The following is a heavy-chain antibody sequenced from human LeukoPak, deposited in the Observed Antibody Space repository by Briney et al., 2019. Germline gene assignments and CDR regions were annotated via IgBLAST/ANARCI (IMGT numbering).Heavy chain of an antibody. V-gene: IGHV3-53*01. CDR3: ARSPLYSSGYFFAY. J-gene: IGHJ4*02. CDR2: IYSGGST. Sequence: GGSLRLSCAASGFTVSSNYMSWVRQAPGKGLEWVSVIYSGGSTYYADSVKGRFTISRDNSKNTLYLQMNSLRAEDTAVYYCARSPLYSSGYFFAYWGQGTLVTVSS. CDR1: GFTVSSNY. D-gene: IGHD6-19*01.